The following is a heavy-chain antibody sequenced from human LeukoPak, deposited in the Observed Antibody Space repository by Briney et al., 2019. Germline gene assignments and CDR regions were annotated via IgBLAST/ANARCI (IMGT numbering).Heavy chain of an antibody. CDR2: IWYDGTKK. J-gene: IGHJ4*02. D-gene: IGHD2-21*02. CDR3: ARDACGGVCYFVDY. CDR1: GFTFSSYG. Sequence: RRSLRHSRAASGFTFSSYGLHWVRQAPGKGLEWVAVIWYDGTKKYYAESVKGRFTISRDNSKTTLYLQMNSLRAEDTAVYYCARDACGGVCYFVDYWGEETLLTVSS. V-gene: IGHV3-33*01.